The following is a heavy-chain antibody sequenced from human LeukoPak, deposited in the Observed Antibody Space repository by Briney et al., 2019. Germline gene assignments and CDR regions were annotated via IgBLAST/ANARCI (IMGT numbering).Heavy chain of an antibody. CDR2: IYYSGST. V-gene: IGHV4-59*08. Sequence: SETLSLTCTVSGGSISSYYWSWIRQPPGKGLEWIGYIYYSGSTNYNPSLKSRVTISVDTSKNQFSLKLTSVTAADTAVYYCATVDTTMGKDCWGQGTLVTVSS. CDR3: ATVDTTMGKDC. CDR1: GGSISSYY. J-gene: IGHJ4*02. D-gene: IGHD5-18*01.